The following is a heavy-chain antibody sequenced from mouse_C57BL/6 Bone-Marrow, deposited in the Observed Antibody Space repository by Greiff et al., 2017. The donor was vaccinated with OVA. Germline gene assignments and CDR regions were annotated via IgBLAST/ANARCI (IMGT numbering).Heavy chain of an antibody. CDR2: INPGSGGT. CDR3: ARNYSNYEKYAMDY. V-gene: IGHV1-54*01. Sequence: QVQLQQSGAELVRPGTSVKVSCKASGYAFTNYLIEWVKQRPGQGLEWIGVINPGSGGTNYNEKFKGKATVTADKSSSTAYMQLSSLTSEDSAVYFCARNYSNYEKYAMDYWGQGTSVTVSS. D-gene: IGHD2-5*01. J-gene: IGHJ4*01. CDR1: GYAFTNYL.